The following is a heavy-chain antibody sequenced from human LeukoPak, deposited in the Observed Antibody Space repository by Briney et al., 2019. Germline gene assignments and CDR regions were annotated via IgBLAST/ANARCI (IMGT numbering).Heavy chain of an antibody. V-gene: IGHV3-23*01. Sequence: GGSLRLSCAASGFTFSSYAMSWVRQAPGKGQEWVSAISGSGGSTYYADSVKDRFTISRDNSRNTLYLQMNSLRAEDTAVYYCARPGLAVAGTRWFDPWGQGTLVTVSS. CDR3: ARPGLAVAGTRWFDP. D-gene: IGHD6-19*01. J-gene: IGHJ5*02. CDR2: ISGSGGST. CDR1: GFTFSSYA.